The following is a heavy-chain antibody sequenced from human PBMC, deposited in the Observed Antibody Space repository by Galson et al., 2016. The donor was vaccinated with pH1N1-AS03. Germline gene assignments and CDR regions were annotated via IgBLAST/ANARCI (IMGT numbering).Heavy chain of an antibody. CDR2: IDPRDSYT. D-gene: IGHD6-13*01. J-gene: IGHJ6*02. CDR3: ARQGGYSSSWYV. CDR1: GYSFPSYW. Sequence: QSGAEVKKPGESLRISCKGSGYSFPSYWVSWVRQMPGKGLEWMGRIDPRDSYTNYSPSFQGHVTVSADKSISTAYLQWSSLKASDTAMYYCARQGGYSSSWYVWGQGTTVTVSS. V-gene: IGHV5-10-1*01.